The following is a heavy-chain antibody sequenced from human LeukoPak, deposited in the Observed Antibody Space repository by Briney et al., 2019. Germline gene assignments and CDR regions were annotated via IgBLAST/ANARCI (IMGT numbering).Heavy chain of an antibody. CDR3: ARSYYDSSGDYYYYYGMDV. Sequence: SETLSLTCAVYGGSFSGYYWNWIRQPPGKGLEWIGEITHSGSTNYNPSLKSRVTISVDTSNNQFSLKLSSVTAADTAVYYCARSYYDSSGDYYYYYGMDVWGQGTTVTVSS. V-gene: IGHV4-34*01. D-gene: IGHD3-22*01. CDR2: ITHSGST. CDR1: GGSFSGYY. J-gene: IGHJ6*02.